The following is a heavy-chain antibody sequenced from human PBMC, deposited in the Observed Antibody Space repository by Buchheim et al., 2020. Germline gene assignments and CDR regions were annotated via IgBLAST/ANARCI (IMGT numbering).Heavy chain of an antibody. CDR2: ISSSGSTI. V-gene: IGHV3-48*03. J-gene: IGHJ3*02. Sequence: EVQLVESGGGLVQPGGSLRLSCAASGFTFSSYEMNWVRQAPGKGLEWVSYISSSGSTIYYEDSVKGRFTISRDNAKNSLYLQMNSLRAEDTAVYYCAREFKSESYGIFSAFDIWGQGT. CDR1: GFTFSSYE. D-gene: IGHD1-26*01. CDR3: AREFKSESYGIFSAFDI.